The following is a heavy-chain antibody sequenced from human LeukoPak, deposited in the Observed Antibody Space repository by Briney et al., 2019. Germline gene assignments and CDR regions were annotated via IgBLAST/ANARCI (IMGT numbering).Heavy chain of an antibody. CDR2: INPSGGST. CDR3: ARRGLWFGERYGMDV. V-gene: IGHV1-46*01. Sequence: GASVKVSCKASGYTFTSYYMHWVRQAPGQGLEWMGIINPSGGSTSYAQKFQGRVTMTRDTSTSTVYMELSSLRSEDTAVYHCARRGLWFGERYGMDVWGQGTTVTVSS. CDR1: GYTFTSYY. J-gene: IGHJ6*02. D-gene: IGHD3-10*01.